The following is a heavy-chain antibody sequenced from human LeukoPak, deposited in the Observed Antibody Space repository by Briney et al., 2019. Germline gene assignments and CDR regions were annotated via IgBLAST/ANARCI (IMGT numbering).Heavy chain of an antibody. CDR1: GYTFTSYY. J-gene: IGHJ6*02. Sequence: ASVKVSCKASGYTFTSYYMHWVRQATGQGLEWMGWMNPNSGNTGYAQKFQGRVTMTRNTSISTAYMELSSLRSEDTAVYYCARGAFLLFLEWLYGMDVWGQGTTVTVSS. CDR3: ARGAFLLFLEWLYGMDV. CDR2: MNPNSGNT. D-gene: IGHD3-3*01. V-gene: IGHV1-8*02.